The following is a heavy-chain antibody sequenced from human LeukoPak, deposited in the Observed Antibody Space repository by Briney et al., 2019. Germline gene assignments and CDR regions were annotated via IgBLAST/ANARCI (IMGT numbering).Heavy chain of an antibody. Sequence: SETLSLTWSVSGGAISSYYWSWIRQPPGKGLKWIGRIYTSGSTNYNPSLKRRVTMSVDTSKNQFSLKLSSMTTADTAVYYCARDCPGAACGGLLYGMDVWGQGTTVTVSS. J-gene: IGHJ6*02. V-gene: IGHV4-4*07. D-gene: IGHD2-21*01. CDR1: GGAISSYY. CDR2: IYTSGST. CDR3: ARDCPGAACGGLLYGMDV.